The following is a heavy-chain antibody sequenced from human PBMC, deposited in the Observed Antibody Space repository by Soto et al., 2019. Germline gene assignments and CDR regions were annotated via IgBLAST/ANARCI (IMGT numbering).Heavy chain of an antibody. CDR1: GFTFSSYA. Sequence: EVHLLESGGGLVQPGGSLRLSCAASGFTFSSYAMTWVRRAPGKGLEWVSSISAGGGGTFYADSVKGRFTISRDSSKNTLYLQMNSLRADGTAVYYCAKSRTATTSCYGSWGQGTLVTVSS. CDR2: ISAGGGGT. D-gene: IGHD2-2*01. CDR3: AKSRTATTSCYGS. J-gene: IGHJ5*02. V-gene: IGHV3-23*01.